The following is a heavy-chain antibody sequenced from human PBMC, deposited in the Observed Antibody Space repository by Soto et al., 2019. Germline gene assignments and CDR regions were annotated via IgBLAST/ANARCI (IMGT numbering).Heavy chain of an antibody. CDR1: GGSFSAYY. Sequence: QGQLQQWGAGLLNPSETLSRTCAVNGGSFSAYYWTWIRQPPVRGLEWIGEIDHSGSTNYNPSLENRVTISIHTAKNRFYLNVTSVSAADTDVYDCVSGRRYSGMDVWGQGTTVTVS. D-gene: IGHD2-15*01. J-gene: IGHJ6*02. CDR3: VSGRRYSGMDV. CDR2: IDHSGST. V-gene: IGHV4-34*01.